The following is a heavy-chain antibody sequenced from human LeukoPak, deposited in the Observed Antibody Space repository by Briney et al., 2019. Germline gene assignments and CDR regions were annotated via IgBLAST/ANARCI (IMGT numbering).Heavy chain of an antibody. J-gene: IGHJ4*02. D-gene: IGHD3-22*01. CDR2: INPNSGGT. V-gene: IGHV1-2*02. Sequence: ASVKVSCKASGYTFTGYYMHWVRQAPGQGLEWMGWINPNSGGTNYAQKFQGRVTMTRDTSISTAHMELSRLRSDDTAVYYCATVDEYYYDSSGYSRYWGQGTLVTVSS. CDR1: GYTFTGYY. CDR3: ATVDEYYYDSSGYSRY.